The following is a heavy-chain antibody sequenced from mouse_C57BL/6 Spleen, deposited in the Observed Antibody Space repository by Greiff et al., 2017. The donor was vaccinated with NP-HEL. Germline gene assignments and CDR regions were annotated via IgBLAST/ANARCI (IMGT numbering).Heavy chain of an antibody. D-gene: IGHD3-2*02. CDR3: ATSSGLYAMDY. J-gene: IGHJ4*01. V-gene: IGHV1-76*01. CDR1: GYTFTDYY. CDR2: IYPGSGNT. Sequence: QVQLQQSGAELVRPGASVKLSCKASGYTFTDYYINWVKQRPGQGLEWIARIYPGSGNTYYNEKFKGKATLTAEKSSSTAYMQLSSLTSEDSAVYFCATSSGLYAMDYWGQGTSVTVSS.